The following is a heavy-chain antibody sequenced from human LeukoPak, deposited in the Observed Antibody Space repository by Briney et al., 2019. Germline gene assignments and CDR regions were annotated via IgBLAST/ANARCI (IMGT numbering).Heavy chain of an antibody. Sequence: GASVKVSCKASGYTFTDYHMHWVRQAPGQGLEWMGWINTNSGGKNHAQKFQGRVTLTRDTSITTAYMELSSLRSDDTAVYYCARDHSGSYYGAGYWGQGTLVTVSS. CDR2: INTNSGGK. D-gene: IGHD1-26*01. CDR1: GYTFTDYH. CDR3: ARDHSGSYYGAGY. V-gene: IGHV1-2*02. J-gene: IGHJ4*02.